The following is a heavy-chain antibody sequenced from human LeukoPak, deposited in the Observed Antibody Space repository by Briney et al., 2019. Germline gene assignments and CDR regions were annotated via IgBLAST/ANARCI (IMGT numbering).Heavy chain of an antibody. J-gene: IGHJ4*02. V-gene: IGHV3-23*01. CDR3: AKCRYYYDSSGYYA. CDR2: ISGSGGST. CDR1: GFTFSSYA. D-gene: IGHD3-22*01. Sequence: GGSLRLSCAASGFTFSSYAMSWVRQAPGKGLEWVSAISGSGGSTYYADSVKGRFTISRDNSKNTLYLQMNSLRAEDTAVYYCAKCRYYYDSSGYYAWGQGTLVTVSS.